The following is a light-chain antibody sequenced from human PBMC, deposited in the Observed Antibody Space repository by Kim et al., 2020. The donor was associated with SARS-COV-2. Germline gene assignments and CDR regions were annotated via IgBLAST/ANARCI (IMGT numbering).Light chain of an antibody. V-gene: IGKV3-15*01. CDR2: DAS. J-gene: IGKJ2*01. Sequence: SVSPGDRVTLALRASPRVTTNCDWNQQTPGQAPRVLIVDASTGATGIPARFSGSGSGTEFTITISSLQSEDFAGYYCQQSNNWPYTFGQGTKLEI. CDR1: PRVTTN. CDR3: QQSNNWPYT.